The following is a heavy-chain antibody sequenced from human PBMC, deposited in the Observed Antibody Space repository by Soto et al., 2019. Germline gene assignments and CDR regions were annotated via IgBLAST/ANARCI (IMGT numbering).Heavy chain of an antibody. CDR2: ISYDGSNK. V-gene: IGHV3-30*03. CDR1: GFTFSSYG. J-gene: IGHJ4*02. Sequence: GGSLRLSCSASGFTFSSYGMHWVRQAPGKGLEWVAVISYDGSNKYYADSVKGRFTISRDNSKNTLYLQMNSLRAEDTAVYYCAREAAGRTFDYWGQGTLVTVSS. D-gene: IGHD6-13*01. CDR3: AREAAGRTFDY.